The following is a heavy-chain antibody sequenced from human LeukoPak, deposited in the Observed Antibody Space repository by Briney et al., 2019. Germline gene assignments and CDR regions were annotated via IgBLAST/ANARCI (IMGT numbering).Heavy chain of an antibody. J-gene: IGHJ2*01. CDR3: ARSLYDYVWGSYRPSWYFDL. CDR2: IYYSGST. V-gene: IGHV4-59*01. D-gene: IGHD3-16*02. CDR1: RGSIISYY. Sequence: HSETLSVTFTVSRGSIISYYWSSIRPPPGKELPGIGHIYYSGSTYYNPSLLSRVTISVHTTQNQFFLILASVTAAGSGQYYIARSLYDYVWGSYRPSWYFDLWGRGTLVTVFS.